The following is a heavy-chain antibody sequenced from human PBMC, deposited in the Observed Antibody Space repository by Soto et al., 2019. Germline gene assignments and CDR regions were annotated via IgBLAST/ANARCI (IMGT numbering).Heavy chain of an antibody. V-gene: IGHV3-23*01. J-gene: IGHJ4*02. CDR2: ISSSGGST. CDR3: AKYQPMTQPRPYFDY. Sequence: EVQLLESGGDLIQPGGSLKLSCAASGFTFSSYAMSWVRQAPGKGLGWVSAISSSGGSTFYADSVKGQFTISRDNSRNTLDLQMNSLRAEDTAIYYCAKYQPMTQPRPYFDYWGQGTLVTVSS. CDR1: GFTFSSYA. D-gene: IGHD3-22*01.